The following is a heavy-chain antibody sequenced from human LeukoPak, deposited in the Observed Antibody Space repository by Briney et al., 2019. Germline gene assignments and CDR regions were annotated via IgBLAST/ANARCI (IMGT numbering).Heavy chain of an antibody. CDR2: INHSGST. J-gene: IGHJ4*02. CDR1: GGSFSGYY. D-gene: IGHD6-6*01. Sequence: PSETLSLTWAVYGGSFSGYYWSWIRQPPGKGLEWIGEINHSGSTNYNPSLKSRVTISVDTSKNQFSLKLSSVTAADTAVYYCAICYGLVLDYWGQGTLVTVSS. CDR3: AICYGLVLDY. V-gene: IGHV4-34*01.